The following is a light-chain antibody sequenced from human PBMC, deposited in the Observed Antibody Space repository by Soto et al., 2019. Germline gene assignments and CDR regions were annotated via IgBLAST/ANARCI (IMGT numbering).Light chain of an antibody. CDR1: QSVSSY. CDR2: DAS. J-gene: IGKJ5*01. CDR3: QQRSNWLFT. V-gene: IGKV3-11*01. Sequence: EIVLPQSPATLSLSPGKRATISCRASQSVSSYLAWYQQKPGQAPRLLIYDASNRATGIPARFSGSGSGTDFTLTISSLEPEDFAVYYCQQRSNWLFTFGQGTRLEIK.